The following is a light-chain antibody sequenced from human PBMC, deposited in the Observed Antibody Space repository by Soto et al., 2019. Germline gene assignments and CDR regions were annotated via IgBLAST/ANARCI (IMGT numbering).Light chain of an antibody. J-gene: IGKJ4*01. CDR2: GAS. V-gene: IGKV3-15*01. CDR3: QQRSNWSLT. Sequence: EIVMTQSPATLSVSPGERATLSCRASQSVSSNLAWYQQKPGQAPRLLIHGASTRATGIPARFSGSGSGTDFTLTISSLEPEDFAVYYCQQRSNWSLTFGGGTKVDI. CDR1: QSVSSN.